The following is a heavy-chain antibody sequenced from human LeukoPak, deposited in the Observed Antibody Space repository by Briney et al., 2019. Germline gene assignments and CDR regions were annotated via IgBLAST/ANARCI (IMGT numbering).Heavy chain of an antibody. CDR1: GYTFTDLTEYY. CDR2: INPNNGGT. Sequence: ASVKVSCKASGYTFTDLTEYYIHRVRQAPGQGLEWMGWINPNNGGTKYAQKFQGRVTMTRDMSMNTAYMELSSLTSDDTAVYYCARRLGGSSEGYEFWGQGPLVTVSS. CDR3: ARRLGGSSEGYEF. J-gene: IGHJ4*02. D-gene: IGHD1-26*01. V-gene: IGHV1-2*02.